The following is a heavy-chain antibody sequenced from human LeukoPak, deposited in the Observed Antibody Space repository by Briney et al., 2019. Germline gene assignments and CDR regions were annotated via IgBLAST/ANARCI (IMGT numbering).Heavy chain of an antibody. CDR2: IKQDGSEK. CDR3: ASAPHYYDSSEQSGDYFDY. J-gene: IGHJ4*02. D-gene: IGHD3-22*01. Sequence: GGSLRLSCAASGFTLSSYWMSWVRQAPGKGLGWVANIKQDGSEKYYVDSVKGRFTISRDNAKNSLYLQMNSLRAEDTAVYYCASAPHYYDSSEQSGDYFDYWGQGTLVTVSS. V-gene: IGHV3-7*01. CDR1: GFTLSSYW.